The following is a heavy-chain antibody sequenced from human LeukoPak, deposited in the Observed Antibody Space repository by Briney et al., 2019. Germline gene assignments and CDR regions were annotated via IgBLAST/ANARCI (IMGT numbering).Heavy chain of an antibody. J-gene: IGHJ3*02. CDR3: ARHLTPGIAVAVVEDDSFDI. CDR2: IYPGDSDT. V-gene: IGHV5-51*01. D-gene: IGHD6-19*01. CDR1: GYSFTSYW. Sequence: GESLKISCKGSGYSFTSYWIGWARQMPGKGLEWMGIIYPGDSDTRYSPSFQGQVTISADKSIGTAYLQWSSLKASDTATYYCARHLTPGIAVAVVEDDSFDIWGQGTMVTVSS.